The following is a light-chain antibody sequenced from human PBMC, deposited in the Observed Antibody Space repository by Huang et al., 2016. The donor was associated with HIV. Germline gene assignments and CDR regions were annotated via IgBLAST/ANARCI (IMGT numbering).Light chain of an antibody. J-gene: IGKJ4*01. CDR3: QQYNNWPPLT. V-gene: IGKV3-15*01. Sequence: EVVMTQSPNTLSVSPGERATLSCRPSQSIGSKLAWDQQKPGQAPRLLIYRASARAAGVPARFSGSGSWTEFTLTISSLQSEDFVIYYGQQYNNWPPLTFGGGTKVEI. CDR1: QSIGSK. CDR2: RAS.